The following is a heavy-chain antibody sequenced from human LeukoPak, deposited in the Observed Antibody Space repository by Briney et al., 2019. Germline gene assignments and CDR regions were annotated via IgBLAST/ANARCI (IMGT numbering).Heavy chain of an antibody. D-gene: IGHD1-1*01. CDR2: MNPNSGNT. J-gene: IGHJ4*02. V-gene: IGHV1-8*01. CDR3: ARGLGNDGIFDY. Sequence: ASVKVSCRASGYTFTSYDINWVRQATGQGLEWMGWMNPNSGNTGYAQKFQGRVTMTRNTSISTAYMELSSLRSEDTAVYYCARGLGNDGIFDYWGQGTLVTVSS. CDR1: GYTFTSYD.